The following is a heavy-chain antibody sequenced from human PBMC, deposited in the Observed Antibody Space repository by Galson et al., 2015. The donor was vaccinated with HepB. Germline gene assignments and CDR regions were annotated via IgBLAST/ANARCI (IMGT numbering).Heavy chain of an antibody. D-gene: IGHD6-19*01. CDR2: INPSGGST. V-gene: IGHV1-46*03. CDR1: GYTFTSYD. Sequence: SVKVSCKASGYTFTSYDIHWVRQAPGQGLEWMGLINPSGGSTNYAQRFQGRVTMTRDTSTSTVYMELSSLRFEDTAVYYCAKAITVAGTSRFDSWGQGILVIVSS. J-gene: IGHJ5*01. CDR3: AKAITVAGTSRFDS.